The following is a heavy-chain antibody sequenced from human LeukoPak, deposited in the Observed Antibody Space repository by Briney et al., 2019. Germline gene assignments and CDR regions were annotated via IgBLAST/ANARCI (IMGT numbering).Heavy chain of an antibody. J-gene: IGHJ6*03. Sequence: ASVKVSCKASGGTFSSYAISWVRQAPGQGLEWMGRIVPVFGTANYAQKFQGRVTITTDESTSTAYMELSSLRSEDTAVYYCARARDYYYMDVWGKGTTVTVSS. V-gene: IGHV1-69*05. CDR1: GGTFSSYA. CDR3: ARARDYYYMDV. CDR2: IVPVFGTA.